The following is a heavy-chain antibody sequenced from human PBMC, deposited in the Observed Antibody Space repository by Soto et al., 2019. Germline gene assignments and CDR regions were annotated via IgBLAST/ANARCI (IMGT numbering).Heavy chain of an antibody. Sequence: GGSLRLSCSASGFTFSSYAMHWVRQAPGKGLEYVSAISSNGGSTYYADSVKGRFTIPRDNSKNTLYLQMSSLRAEDTAVYYCVKGPPYDYVWGSYRLGYNWFDPWGQGTLVTVSS. CDR3: VKGPPYDYVWGSYRLGYNWFDP. CDR2: ISSNGGST. J-gene: IGHJ5*02. CDR1: GFTFSSYA. V-gene: IGHV3-64D*08. D-gene: IGHD3-16*02.